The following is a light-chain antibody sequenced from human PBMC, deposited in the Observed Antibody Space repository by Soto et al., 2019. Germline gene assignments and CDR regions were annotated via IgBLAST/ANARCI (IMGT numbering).Light chain of an antibody. V-gene: IGKV3-20*01. CDR3: QQYNNWPRT. CDR1: QSVSSSY. J-gene: IGKJ1*01. CDR2: GAS. Sequence: EIVLTQSPGTLSLSPGERATLSCRASQSVSSSYLAWYQQKPGQAPRLLIYGASSRATGIPDRFSGSGSGTEFTLTISNLQSEDFAVYYCQQYNNWPRTFGQGTKVDI.